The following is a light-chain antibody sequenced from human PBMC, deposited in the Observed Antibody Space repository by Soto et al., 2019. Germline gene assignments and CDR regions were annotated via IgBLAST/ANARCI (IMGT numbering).Light chain of an antibody. J-gene: IGKJ2*01. CDR3: HKRTNWPFIYT. Sequence: EIVLTQSPATLSLSPGERATLSCRASQSVSSYLAWYQQKPGQASRLLIYDASNRATGIPARFSGGGSGTDFTLTISSLEPEDFSVYYCHKRTNWPFIYTFGHGTKLQSK. V-gene: IGKV3-11*01. CDR1: QSVSSY. CDR2: DAS.